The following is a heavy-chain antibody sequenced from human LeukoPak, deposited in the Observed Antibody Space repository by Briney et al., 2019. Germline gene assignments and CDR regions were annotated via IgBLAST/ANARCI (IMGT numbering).Heavy chain of an antibody. Sequence: GESLKISCKASGYIFTNYWIAWVRQMPGRGLEWMGIIFPGDSDTRYSPSFQGQVTISADKSINTAYLQWSSLEASDTAMFYCAREDGYFFDYWGQGTLVTVSS. J-gene: IGHJ4*02. V-gene: IGHV5-51*01. D-gene: IGHD3-10*01. CDR1: GYIFTNYW. CDR3: AREDGYFFDY. CDR2: IFPGDSDT.